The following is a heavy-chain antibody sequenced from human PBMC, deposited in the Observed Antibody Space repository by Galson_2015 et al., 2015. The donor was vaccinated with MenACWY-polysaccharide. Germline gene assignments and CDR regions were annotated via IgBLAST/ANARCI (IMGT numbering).Heavy chain of an antibody. V-gene: IGHV4-31*03. CDR2: IYYSGST. CDR1: GGSISSGGYY. CDR3: ARVNSTPGSAYDYYMDV. J-gene: IGHJ6*03. Sequence: TLSLTCTVSGGSISSGGYYWNWIRQHPGKGLEWIGYIYYSGSTYYNPSLKSRVTISVDTSKNQFSLKLSSVTAADTAVYYCARVNSTPGSAYDYYMDVWGKGTTVTVSS. D-gene: IGHD6-13*01.